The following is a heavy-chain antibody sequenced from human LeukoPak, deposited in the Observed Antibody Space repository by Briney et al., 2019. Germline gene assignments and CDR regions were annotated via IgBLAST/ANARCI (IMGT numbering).Heavy chain of an antibody. V-gene: IGHV1-69*04. Sequence: GASVTVSCKASGGTFSSYAISWVRQAPGQGLEWMGRIIPILGIANYAQKFQGRVTITADKSTSTAYMELSSLRSEDTAVYYCARGYCSGGSCYADYWGQGTLVTVSS. J-gene: IGHJ4*02. CDR3: ARGYCSGGSCYADY. CDR2: IIPILGIA. D-gene: IGHD2-15*01. CDR1: GGTFSSYA.